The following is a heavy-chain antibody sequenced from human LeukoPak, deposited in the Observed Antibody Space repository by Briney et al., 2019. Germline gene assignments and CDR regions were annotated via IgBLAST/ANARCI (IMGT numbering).Heavy chain of an antibody. CDR1: GFTFISYE. V-gene: IGHV3-48*03. CDR3: ARWNDYGETFDY. J-gene: IGHJ4*02. Sequence: PGASLRLSCAASGFTFISYEMNWVRQAPGKGLGGVSYISSSGSTIYNADSVKGRFTISRDNAKNSLYLQMNSLRAEDTAVEYCARWNDYGETFDYWGQGTLVTVS. CDR2: ISSSGSTI. D-gene: IGHD4-17*01.